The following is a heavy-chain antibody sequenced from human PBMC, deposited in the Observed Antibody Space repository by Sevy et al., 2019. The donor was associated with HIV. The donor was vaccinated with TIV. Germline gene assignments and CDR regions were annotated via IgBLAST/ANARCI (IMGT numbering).Heavy chain of an antibody. J-gene: IGHJ6*02. CDR3: ARGYDFWSGYSHVGYYYGMDV. V-gene: IGHV5-51*01. CDR1: GYSFTSYW. D-gene: IGHD3-3*01. CDR2: IYPGDSDT. Sequence: GESLKISCKGSGYSFTSYWIGWVRQMPGKGLEWMGIIYPGDSDTRYSPSFQGQVTISADKSISTAYRQWSSLKASDTAMYYCARGYDFWSGYSHVGYYYGMDVWGQGTTVTVSS.